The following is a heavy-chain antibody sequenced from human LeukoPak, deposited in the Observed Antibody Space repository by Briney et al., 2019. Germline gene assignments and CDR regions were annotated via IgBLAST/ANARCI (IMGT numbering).Heavy chain of an antibody. D-gene: IGHD5-12*01. CDR3: ARRPSGYSGYDPHFFDY. J-gene: IGHJ4*02. CDR1: GGSFSGYY. V-gene: IGHV4-34*01. Sequence: SETLSLTCAVYGGSFSGYYWSWIRQPPGKGLEWIGGIYYSGSTYYNPSLRSRVTISVDTSKNQFSLKLSSVTAADTAVYYCARRPSGYSGYDPHFFDYWGQGTLVTVSS. CDR2: IYYSGST.